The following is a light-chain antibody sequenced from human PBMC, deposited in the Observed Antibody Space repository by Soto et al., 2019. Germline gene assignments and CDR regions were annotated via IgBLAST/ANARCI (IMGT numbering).Light chain of an antibody. J-gene: IGKJ5*01. CDR1: QSVGIY. CDR2: DAS. V-gene: IGKV3-11*01. Sequence: EIVLAQSPATLSLSPGERATLSCRASQSVGIYLAWYQQKPGRAPRLLIYDASNRATDIPARFSASGSGTDFTLTISSLEPEDFAIYYYQQGSNWPLISFGQGTRLEIK. CDR3: QQGSNWPLIS.